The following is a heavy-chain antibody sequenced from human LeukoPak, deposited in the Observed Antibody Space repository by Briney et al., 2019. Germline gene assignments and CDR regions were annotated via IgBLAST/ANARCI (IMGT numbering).Heavy chain of an antibody. CDR1: GYTFTSYD. J-gene: IGHJ4*02. CDR2: MNPNSGNT. V-gene: IGHV1-8*03. CDR3: ARGRLLRPPDY. Sequence: GASVKVSCKASGYTFTSYDINWVRQATGQGLEWMGWMNPNSGNTGYAQKSQGRVTITRNTSISTAYMELSSLRSEDTAVYYCARGRLLRPPDYWGQGTLATVSS.